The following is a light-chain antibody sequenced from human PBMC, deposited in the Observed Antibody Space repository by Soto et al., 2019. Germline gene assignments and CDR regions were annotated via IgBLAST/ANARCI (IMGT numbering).Light chain of an antibody. CDR3: QEYNSDSWT. V-gene: IGKV1-5*01. Sequence: DIQMTPSPSTLSASIGDRVRITCRATQSISTWLAWYQQKLGKAPRLLIYDASSLQSGVPSRFSGSGSGTEFTLTISSLQPEDFATYYCQEYNSDSWTFGQGTKVDIK. J-gene: IGKJ1*01. CDR1: QSISTW. CDR2: DAS.